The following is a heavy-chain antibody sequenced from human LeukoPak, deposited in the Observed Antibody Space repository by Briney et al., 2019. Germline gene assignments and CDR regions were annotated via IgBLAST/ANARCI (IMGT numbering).Heavy chain of an antibody. CDR1: GFTFSDYY. Sequence: PGGSLRLSCAASGFTFSDYYMSWIRQAPGKGLEWVSAISGSGGSTYYADSVKGRFTISRDNSKNTLYLQMNSLRAEDTAVYYCAKGGIGTMIVVVITTWDYWGQGTLVTVSS. D-gene: IGHD3-22*01. V-gene: IGHV3-23*01. CDR2: ISGSGGST. J-gene: IGHJ4*02. CDR3: AKGGIGTMIVVVITTWDY.